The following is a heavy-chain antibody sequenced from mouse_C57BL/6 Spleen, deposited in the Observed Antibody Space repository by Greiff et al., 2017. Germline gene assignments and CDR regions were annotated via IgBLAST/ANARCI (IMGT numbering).Heavy chain of an antibody. D-gene: IGHD3-1*01. CDR2: ICTGGGA. CDR3: ARKTLGGVDWYFDV. Sequence: QVQLQESGPGLVAPSPSLSITCTVSGFSLTSYAISWVRQPPGKGLEWIGVICTGGGANYNLALKSRLSISKDNSKSQVVLKMNSLQTDDTARYYCARKTLGGVDWYFDVWGTGTTVTVSS. J-gene: IGHJ1*03. V-gene: IGHV2-9-1*01. CDR1: GFSLTSYA.